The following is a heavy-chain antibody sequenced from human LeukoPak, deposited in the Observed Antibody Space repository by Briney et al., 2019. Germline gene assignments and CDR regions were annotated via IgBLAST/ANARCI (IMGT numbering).Heavy chain of an antibody. CDR3: ARDVRGSYYYYYYMDV. Sequence: GASVKVSCKASGYTFTSYDINWVRQATGQGLEWMGWINPNSGGTNYAQKFQGRVTMTRDTSISTAYMELSRLRSDDTAVYYCARDVRGSYYYYYYMDVWGKGTTVTVSS. CDR2: INPNSGGT. V-gene: IGHV1-2*02. J-gene: IGHJ6*03. CDR1: GYTFTSYD. D-gene: IGHD1-26*01.